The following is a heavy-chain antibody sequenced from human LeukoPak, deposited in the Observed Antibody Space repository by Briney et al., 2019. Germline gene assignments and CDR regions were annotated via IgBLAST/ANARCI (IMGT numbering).Heavy chain of an antibody. CDR3: ARDASNWPAFDS. J-gene: IGHJ5*01. V-gene: IGHV1-2*06. Sequence: ASVTVSCKASGYTFSGYSMHWVRQAPGQGLEGMGRINPYSWVTYYAQKFQGRVTMPSDTSITTAYMDLSSLPSDDTATYYCARDASNWPAFDSWGQGTLVIVSS. D-gene: IGHD1-20*01. CDR2: INPYSWVT. CDR1: GYTFSGYS.